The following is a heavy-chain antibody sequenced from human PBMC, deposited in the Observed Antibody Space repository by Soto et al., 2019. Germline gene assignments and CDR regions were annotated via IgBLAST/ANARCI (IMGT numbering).Heavy chain of an antibody. Sequence: PSETLSLTCTVSGGSISSYYWSWIRQPPGKGLEWIGYIYYSGSTNYNPSLKSRVTISVDTSKNQFSLKLSSVTAADTAVYYCARVDDFWSGYAPGNYYYYYGMDVWGQGTTVTVSS. V-gene: IGHV4-59*01. D-gene: IGHD3-3*01. J-gene: IGHJ6*02. CDR2: IYYSGST. CDR3: ARVDDFWSGYAPGNYYYYYGMDV. CDR1: GGSISSYY.